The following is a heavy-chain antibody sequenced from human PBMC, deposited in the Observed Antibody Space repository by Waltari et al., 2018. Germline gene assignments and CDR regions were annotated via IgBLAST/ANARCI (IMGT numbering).Heavy chain of an antibody. CDR3: AKKITFGGVIVTEFDY. Sequence: EVQLLESGGGLVQLGGALRLACAASGFTFSSYSMTWSLQATRTGQDWVSAICGSGGSTYYADSVKGRFTISRDNSQNTLYLQMNSLRAEDTAVYYCAKKITFGGVIVTEFDYWGQGTLVTVSS. J-gene: IGHJ4*02. CDR1: GFTFSSYS. CDR2: ICGSGGST. V-gene: IGHV3-23*01. D-gene: IGHD3-16*02.